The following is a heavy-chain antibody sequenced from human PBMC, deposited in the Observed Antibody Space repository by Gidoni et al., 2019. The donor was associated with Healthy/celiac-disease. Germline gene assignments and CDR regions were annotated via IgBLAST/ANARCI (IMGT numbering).Heavy chain of an antibody. CDR1: GYPLPSYD. Sequence: QVQLVQSGAEVKKPGASVQVSCKASGYPLPSYDINWVRQATGQGLEWMGWMNPNSGNTGYAQKFQGRVTMTRNTSISTAYMELSSLRSEDTAVYYCARHKSYYDSSGVDYWGQGTLVTVSS. D-gene: IGHD3-22*01. V-gene: IGHV1-8*01. J-gene: IGHJ4*02. CDR3: ARHKSYYDSSGVDY. CDR2: MNPNSGNT.